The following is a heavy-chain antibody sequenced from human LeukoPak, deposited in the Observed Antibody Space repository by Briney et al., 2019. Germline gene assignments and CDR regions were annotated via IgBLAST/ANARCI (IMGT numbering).Heavy chain of an antibody. V-gene: IGHV4-34*01. D-gene: IGHD3-22*01. J-gene: IGHJ4*02. Sequence: SETLSLTCAVYGGSFSGYYWSWIRQPPGKGLEWMGEINHSGSTNYNPSLKSRVTISVDTSKNQFSLKLSSVTAADTAVYYCAREGPYYYDSSGYSHFDYWGQGTLVTVSS. CDR3: AREGPYYYDSSGYSHFDY. CDR1: GGSFSGYY. CDR2: INHSGST.